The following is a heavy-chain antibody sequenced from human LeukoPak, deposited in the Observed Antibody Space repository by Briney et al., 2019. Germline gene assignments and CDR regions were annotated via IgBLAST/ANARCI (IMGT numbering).Heavy chain of an antibody. CDR1: GYTFNNYG. D-gene: IGHD6-19*01. Sequence: ASVKVSCKASGYTFNNYGITWVRQAPGQGLEWMGWITSYNGNTIYAQTLEGRVNMTTDASTSTAYMELRSLRSDDTAFYYCARGRGSSDWYYFDYSGQGTLVTVSS. J-gene: IGHJ4*02. CDR3: ARGRGSSDWYYFDY. V-gene: IGHV1-18*01. CDR2: ITSYNGNT.